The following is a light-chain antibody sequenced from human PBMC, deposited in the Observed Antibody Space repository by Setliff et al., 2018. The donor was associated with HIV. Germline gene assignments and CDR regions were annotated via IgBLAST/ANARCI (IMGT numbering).Light chain of an antibody. CDR1: SNDVGYYNR. V-gene: IGLV2-8*01. CDR2: VVS. Sequence: QSVLTQPPSASGSPGQSVTISCTGTSNDVGYYNRVSWYQQYPGKAPKVMIYVVSKRPSGVPDRFSGSKSGKTASLTVSGLQAEDEADYYCGSYSGTNNNLYVFGTGTKVTVL. J-gene: IGLJ1*01. CDR3: GSYSGTNNNLYV.